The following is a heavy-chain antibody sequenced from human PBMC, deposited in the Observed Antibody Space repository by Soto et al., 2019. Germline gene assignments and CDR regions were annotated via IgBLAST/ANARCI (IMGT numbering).Heavy chain of an antibody. CDR1: GGSFSGYY. V-gene: IGHV4-34*01. D-gene: IGHD6-6*01. J-gene: IGHJ4*02. CDR2: INHSGST. CDR3: ARRRSIAACSLDY. Sequence: SETLSLSCAVYGGSFSGYYWSWIRQPPGKGLEWIGEINHSGSTNYNPSLKSRVTISVDTSKNQFSLKLSSVTAADTSVYYCARRRSIAACSLDYWGQGTLVTVPS.